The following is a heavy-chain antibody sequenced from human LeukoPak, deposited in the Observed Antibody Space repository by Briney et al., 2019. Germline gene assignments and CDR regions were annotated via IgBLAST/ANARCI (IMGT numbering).Heavy chain of an antibody. Sequence: GASVKVSCKASGGTFSSYAISWVRQAPGQGLEWMGGIIPIFGTANYAQKFQGRVTITADESTSTAYMELSSLRSEDTAVYYCALRAMSEEWFDPWGQGTLVTVSS. J-gene: IGHJ5*02. CDR3: ALRAMSEEWFDP. CDR1: GGTFSSYA. CDR2: IIPIFGTA. V-gene: IGHV1-69*01. D-gene: IGHD3-3*01.